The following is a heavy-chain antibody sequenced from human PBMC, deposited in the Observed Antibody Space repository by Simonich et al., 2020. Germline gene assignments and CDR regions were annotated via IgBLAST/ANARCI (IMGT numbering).Heavy chain of an antibody. Sequence: EVQLVESGGGLVQPGRSLRLSCAASGLTFDDYAMHWVRQAPGMGSECISSMTWQGRSIGYADSLKGRFTITRDNAKNSLYLQMNSLRAEDTALYYCAKDVAAAGTEYFQHWGQGTLVTVSS. CDR2: MTWQGRSI. CDR3: AKDVAAAGTEYFQH. V-gene: IGHV3-9*01. D-gene: IGHD6-13*01. CDR1: GLTFDDYA. J-gene: IGHJ1*01.